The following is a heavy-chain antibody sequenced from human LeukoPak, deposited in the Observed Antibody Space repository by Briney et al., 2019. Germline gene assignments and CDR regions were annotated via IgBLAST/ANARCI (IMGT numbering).Heavy chain of an antibody. D-gene: IGHD4-23*01. Sequence: GGPLRLSCAASEFAFSTYNMNWVRQAPGKGLEWVSYISTGSSTTYYADSVKGRFTISRDNVENSLYLQMNSLRDEDTTVYYCARVAAGYSVNYFDYWGQGTLVTVSS. V-gene: IGHV3-48*02. J-gene: IGHJ4*02. CDR3: ARVAAGYSVNYFDY. CDR1: EFAFSTYN. CDR2: ISTGSSTT.